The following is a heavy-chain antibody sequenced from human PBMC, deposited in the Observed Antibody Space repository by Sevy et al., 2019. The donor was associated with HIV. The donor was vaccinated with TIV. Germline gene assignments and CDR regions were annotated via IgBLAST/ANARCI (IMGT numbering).Heavy chain of an antibody. CDR1: RDSIGNNY. Sequence: SETLSLTCTVSRDSIGNNYWSWIRQPPGKGLEWIGYFYYSGRTNYNPSLKSRVTISADTSKNQFSLKLISVTAADTAVYFCASCSPDYYYGMDVWGQGTTVTVSS. J-gene: IGHJ6*02. V-gene: IGHV4-59*01. CDR2: FYYSGRT. CDR3: ASCSPDYYYGMDV. D-gene: IGHD2-15*01.